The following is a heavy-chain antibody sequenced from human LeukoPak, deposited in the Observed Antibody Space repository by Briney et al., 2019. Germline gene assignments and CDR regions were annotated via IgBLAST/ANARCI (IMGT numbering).Heavy chain of an antibody. CDR1: GGTFSSYA. J-gene: IGHJ4*02. D-gene: IGHD5-12*01. Sequence: SVKVSCKASGGTFSSYAISWVRQAPGQGFEWMGGIIPIFGTANYAQKFQGRVTITADESTSTAYMELSSLRSEDTAVYYCASNVVSRMVATGYGIHYFDYWGQGTLVTVSS. CDR3: ASNVVSRMVATGYGIHYFDY. V-gene: IGHV1-69*13. CDR2: IIPIFGTA.